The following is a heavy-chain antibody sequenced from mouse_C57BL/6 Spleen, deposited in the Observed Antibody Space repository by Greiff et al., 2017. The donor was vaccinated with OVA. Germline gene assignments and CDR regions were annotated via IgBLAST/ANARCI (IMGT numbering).Heavy chain of an antibody. D-gene: IGHD4-1*01. Sequence: EVQLQQSGPELVKPGASVKMSCKASGYTFTDYNMHWVKQSHGKSLEWIGYINPNNGGTSYNQNFKGKATLTVNKSSSTAYMELRSLTSEDSAVYYCARSNWDWYFDVWGTGTTVTVSS. CDR2: INPNNGGT. J-gene: IGHJ1*03. V-gene: IGHV1-22*01. CDR1: GYTFTDYN. CDR3: ARSNWDWYFDV.